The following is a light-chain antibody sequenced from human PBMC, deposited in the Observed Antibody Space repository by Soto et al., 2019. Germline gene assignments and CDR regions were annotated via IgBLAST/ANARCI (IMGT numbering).Light chain of an antibody. J-gene: IGLJ1*01. CDR1: SSDVGGYNY. Sequence: QSALTQPASVSGSPGQSITISCTGTSSDVGGYNYVSWYQQHPGKAPKLMIYEVSNRPSWVSNRFSGSKSGNTASLTISGLKADDEADYYCRSYTSSSTLVFGTGTKLTVL. CDR2: EVS. V-gene: IGLV2-14*01. CDR3: RSYTSSSTLV.